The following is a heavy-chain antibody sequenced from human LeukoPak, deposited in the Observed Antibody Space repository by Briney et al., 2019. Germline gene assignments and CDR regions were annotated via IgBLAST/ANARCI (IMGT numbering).Heavy chain of an antibody. J-gene: IGHJ4*02. CDR1: GFTFSSYS. CDR3: VRGVGATPDFFDY. Sequence: GGSLRLSCAASGFTFSSYSTNWVRQAPGKGLEWVSSISSRSSYIYYADSVKGRFTISRDNAKNSLYLQMNSLRAEDTAVFYCVRGVGATPDFFDYWGQGTLVTVSS. D-gene: IGHD1-26*01. V-gene: IGHV3-21*01. CDR2: ISSRSSYI.